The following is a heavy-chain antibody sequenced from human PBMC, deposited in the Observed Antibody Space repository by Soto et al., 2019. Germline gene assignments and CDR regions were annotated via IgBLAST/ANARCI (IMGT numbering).Heavy chain of an antibody. V-gene: IGHV4-34*01. Sequence: SETLSLTCAVYGGSFSGYYWSWIRQPPGKGLEWIGEINHSGSTNYNPSLKSRVTISVDTSKNQFSLKLSSVTAADTAVYYCARSGGSGWYGEGYYYYYGMDVWGQGTTVTVSS. J-gene: IGHJ6*02. CDR2: INHSGST. CDR3: ARSGGSGWYGEGYYYYYGMDV. D-gene: IGHD6-19*01. CDR1: GGSFSGYY.